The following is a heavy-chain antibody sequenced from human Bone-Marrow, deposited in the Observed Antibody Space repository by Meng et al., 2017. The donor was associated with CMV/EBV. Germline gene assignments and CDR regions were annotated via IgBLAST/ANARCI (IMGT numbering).Heavy chain of an antibody. CDR3: ASNSGSYLYYFDY. J-gene: IGHJ4*02. CDR1: GFTFSGSA. D-gene: IGHD1-26*01. Sequence: GESLKISCAASGFTFSGSAMHWVRQASGKGLEWVSYISSSGSTIYYADSVKGRFTISRDNAKNSLYLQMNSLRAEDTAVYYCASNSGSYLYYFDYWGQGTLVTVSS. CDR2: ISSSGSTI. V-gene: IGHV3-48*03.